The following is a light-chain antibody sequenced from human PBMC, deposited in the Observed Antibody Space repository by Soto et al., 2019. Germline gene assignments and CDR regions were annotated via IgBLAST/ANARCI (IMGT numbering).Light chain of an antibody. V-gene: IGKV3-20*01. CDR3: QQYGSSPFT. CDR2: GAS. J-gene: IGKJ3*01. CDR1: QSVSSSY. Sequence: EIVLMQSPGTLSLSPGERATLSCRASQSVSSSYLAWYQQKPGQAPRLLIYGASSRATGIPDRFSGSGSGTDFTLTISRLEPEDFAGYYCQQYGSSPFTFGPGTKVDIK.